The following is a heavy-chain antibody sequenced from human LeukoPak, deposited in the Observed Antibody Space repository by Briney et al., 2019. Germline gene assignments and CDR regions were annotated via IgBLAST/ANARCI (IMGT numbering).Heavy chain of an antibody. J-gene: IGHJ4*02. CDR1: GFTFSSYA. Sequence: PGGSLRLSCAASGFTFSSYAMSWVRQAPGKGLEWVSAISGSGGSTYYADSVKGRFTISRDNSKNTLYLQMNSLRAEHTAVYYCVRYCSSTSCFPHPYYFDYWGQGTLVTVSS. CDR2: ISGSGGST. D-gene: IGHD2-2*01. V-gene: IGHV3-23*01. CDR3: VRYCSSTSCFPHPYYFDY.